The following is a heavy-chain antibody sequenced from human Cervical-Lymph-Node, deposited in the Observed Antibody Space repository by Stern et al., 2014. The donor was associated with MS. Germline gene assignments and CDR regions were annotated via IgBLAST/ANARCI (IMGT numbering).Heavy chain of an antibody. CDR1: GYSFTTYF. CDR3: ASERETTMSDDAFDI. V-gene: IGHV1-2*07. CDR2: IIPNNGAT. D-gene: IGHD3-10*02. Sequence: QVQLVQSGAEVKQPGASVKVSCTASGYSFTTYFIHWVRQAPGQGLEWLGWIIPNNGATSYAHRFQTRITMTGDPSSSTVYMQLSRLTSDDTALYFCASERETTMSDDAFDIWGQGTMVTVSS. J-gene: IGHJ3*02.